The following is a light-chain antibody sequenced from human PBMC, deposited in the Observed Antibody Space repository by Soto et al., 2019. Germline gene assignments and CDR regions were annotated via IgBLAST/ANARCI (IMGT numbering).Light chain of an antibody. J-gene: IGLJ1*01. CDR2: EVT. CDR3: NSYTTLSNRV. Sequence: QSALTQPPSVSAAPGQKVTISCSGSSSNIGGNSVSWYQQLPGTAPKLLIYEVTNRPSGVSNRFSGSKSGNTASLTISGLQAEDEANYYCNSYTTLSNRVFGTGTKVTVL. V-gene: IGLV2-14*01. CDR1: SSNIGGNS.